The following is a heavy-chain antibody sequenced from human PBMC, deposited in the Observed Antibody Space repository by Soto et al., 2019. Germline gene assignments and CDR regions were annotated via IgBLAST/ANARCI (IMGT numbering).Heavy chain of an antibody. CDR2: IIPIFGTA. V-gene: IGHV1-69*12. CDR1: GGTFSSYA. CDR3: ACLAYYCDSSVGVSWFVR. Sequence: QVQLVQSGAEVKKPGSSVKVSCKASGGTFSSYAISWVRQAPGQGLEWMGGIIPIFGTASYAQKFEGRVTIIADESASTGYMDLSSLRSKDTAVYYCACLAYYCDSSVGVSWFVRWCQGALVTVST. J-gene: IGHJ5*02. D-gene: IGHD3-22*01.